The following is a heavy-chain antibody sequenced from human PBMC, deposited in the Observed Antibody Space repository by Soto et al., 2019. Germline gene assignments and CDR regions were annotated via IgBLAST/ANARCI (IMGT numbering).Heavy chain of an antibody. J-gene: IGHJ6*02. CDR2: INPNSGGT. D-gene: IGHD5-18*01. CDR3: ARDFVQLWPLGYYGMDV. Sequence: ASVKVSCKASGYTFTGYYMHWVRQAPGQGLEWMGWINPNSGGTNYAQKFQGRVTMTRDTSISTAYMELSRRRADETAVYYCARDFVQLWPLGYYGMDVWGQGTTVTVSS. V-gene: IGHV1-2*02. CDR1: GYTFTGYY.